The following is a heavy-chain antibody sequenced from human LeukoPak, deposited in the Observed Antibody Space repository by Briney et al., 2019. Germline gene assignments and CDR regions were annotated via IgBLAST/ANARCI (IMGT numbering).Heavy chain of an antibody. Sequence: GGSLRLSCAASGFTSSSYGMHWVRQAPGKGLEWVAVIWYDGSNKYYADSVKGRFTISRDNSKNTLYLQMNSLRAEDTAVYYCAKKSGYSYGSTPYYYGMDVWGQGTTVTVSS. CDR2: IWYDGSNK. V-gene: IGHV3-33*06. CDR3: AKKSGYSYGSTPYYYGMDV. CDR1: GFTSSSYG. J-gene: IGHJ6*02. D-gene: IGHD5-18*01.